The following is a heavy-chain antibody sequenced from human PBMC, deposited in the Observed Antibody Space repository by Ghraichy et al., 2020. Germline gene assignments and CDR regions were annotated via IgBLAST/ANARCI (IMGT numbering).Heavy chain of an antibody. CDR3: ARARGSYAFDY. CDR2: ISSSGSAM. D-gene: IGHD3-16*01. Sequence: GGSLRLSCTASGFTFSDYYMSWIRQAPGKGLEWVSYISSSGSAMYYADSVKGRFTISRDNAKNSLYLQMNSLRAADTAVYYCARARGSYAFDYWGQATLVTVSS. CDR1: GFTFSDYY. V-gene: IGHV3-11*01. J-gene: IGHJ4*02.